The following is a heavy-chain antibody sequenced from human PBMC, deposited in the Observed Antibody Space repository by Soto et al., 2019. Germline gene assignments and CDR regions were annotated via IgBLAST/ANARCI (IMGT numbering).Heavy chain of an antibody. CDR3: ARDGRVYSWYDY. J-gene: IGHJ4*02. D-gene: IGHD6-13*01. V-gene: IGHV3-30*03. CDR1: GFPFGDFG. CDR2: ISHDGSDK. Sequence: GGSLRLSCAASGFPFGDFGMHWLRQAPGKGLEWVAVISHDGSDKFYADSVKARFTISRDNSKNMLYLQMNSLRAEDTAVYYCARDGRVYSWYDYWGQGTLVTVSS.